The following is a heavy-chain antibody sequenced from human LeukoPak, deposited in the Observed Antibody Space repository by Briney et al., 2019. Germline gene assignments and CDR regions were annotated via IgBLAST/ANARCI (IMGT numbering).Heavy chain of an antibody. CDR2: IYYSGST. Sequence: SETLSLTCTVSGGSISSYYWSWIRQPPGKGLEWIGYIYYSGSTNYNPSLKSRVTISVDTSKNQFSLKPSSVTAADTAVYYCARDGKGYGDYVLVYWGQGTLVTVSS. D-gene: IGHD4-17*01. V-gene: IGHV4-59*01. J-gene: IGHJ4*02. CDR3: ARDGKGYGDYVLVY. CDR1: GGSISSYY.